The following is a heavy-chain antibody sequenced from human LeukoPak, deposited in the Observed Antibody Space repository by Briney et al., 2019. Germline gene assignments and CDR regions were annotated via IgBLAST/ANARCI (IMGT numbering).Heavy chain of an antibody. CDR3: ARVDTTNGFDI. Sequence: SQTLCLTCTVSGVSVSSCDYYWGWIRQPQGLGLVWIGYIYYSGSTYYNPSLESRVTLSVDTSKNQFSLKRTSVTAADTAVYYCARVDTTNGFDIWGQGTMVTVSS. V-gene: IGHV4-30-4*08. CDR2: IYYSGST. D-gene: IGHD1-1*01. CDR1: GVSVSSCDYY. J-gene: IGHJ3*02.